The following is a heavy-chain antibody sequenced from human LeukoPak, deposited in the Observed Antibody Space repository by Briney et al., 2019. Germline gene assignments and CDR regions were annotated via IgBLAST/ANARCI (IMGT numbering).Heavy chain of an antibody. J-gene: IGHJ4*02. CDR1: GYTLTELS. D-gene: IGHD6-6*01. V-gene: IGHV1-24*01. CDR3: ATLYSSSSEFDY. CDR2: FDPEDGET. Sequence: ASVKVSCTVSGYTLTELSMHWVRQAPGKGLEWMGGFDPEDGETIYAQKFQGRVTMTEDTSTDTAYMELSSLRSEDTAVYYCATLYSSSSEFDYWGQGTLVTVSS.